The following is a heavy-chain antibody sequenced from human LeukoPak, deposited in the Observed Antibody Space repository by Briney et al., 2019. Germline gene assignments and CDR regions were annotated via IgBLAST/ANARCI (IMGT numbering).Heavy chain of an antibody. V-gene: IGHV1-18*01. D-gene: IGHD1-26*01. J-gene: IGHJ5*02. CDR1: GYTFTSYG. CDR3: ARARSYGRGPNWFDP. Sequence: ASVKVSCKASGYTFTSYGISWVRQAPGQGLEWMGWISAYNGNTNYAQKLQGRVTMTTDTSTSTAYMELRSLRSDDTAVYYWARARSYGRGPNWFDPWGQGTLVTVSS. CDR2: ISAYNGNT.